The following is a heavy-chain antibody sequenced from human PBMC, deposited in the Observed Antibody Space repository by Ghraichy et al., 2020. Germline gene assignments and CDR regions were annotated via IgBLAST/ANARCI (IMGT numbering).Heavy chain of an antibody. Sequence: SETLSLTCAVYGGSFSGYYWSWIRRPPGKGLEWIGEINHSGSTNYNPSLKSRVTISVDTSKNQFSLKLSSVTAADTAVYYCAREYYYDSSGYYYNSYYYGMDVWGQGTTVTVSS. V-gene: IGHV4-34*01. D-gene: IGHD3-22*01. J-gene: IGHJ6*02. CDR1: GGSFSGYY. CDR3: AREYYYDSSGYYYNSYYYGMDV. CDR2: INHSGST.